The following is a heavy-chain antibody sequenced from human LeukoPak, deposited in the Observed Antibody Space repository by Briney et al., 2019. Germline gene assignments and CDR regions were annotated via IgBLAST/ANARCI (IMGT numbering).Heavy chain of an antibody. CDR1: GDSINSSRHY. J-gene: IGHJ4*02. D-gene: IGHD3-9*01. Sequence: PSETLSLTCTVSGDSINSSRHYWGWIRQPPGKGLEWIGSVYYSGSTYYNPSLKSQVTISIDRSSNQFSLNLTSVTAADTAFYYCARVRAYYDILTGYSGDYFHSWGQGTLVTVSS. V-gene: IGHV4-39*07. CDR3: ARVRAYYDILTGYSGDYFHS. CDR2: VYYSGST.